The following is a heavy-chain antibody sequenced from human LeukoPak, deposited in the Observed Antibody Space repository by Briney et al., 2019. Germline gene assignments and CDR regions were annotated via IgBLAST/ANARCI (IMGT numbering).Heavy chain of an antibody. V-gene: IGHV3-23*01. Sequence: GGSLRLSCAASGFTFNTYAMSWVRQAPGKGLEWVSSNSGSGGSTYYADSVEGRFTISRDNSKNTLYLQMNSLRAEDTAVYYCAKRGLGDREAFDIWGQGTLVTVSS. J-gene: IGHJ3*02. D-gene: IGHD3-16*01. CDR1: GFTFNTYA. CDR3: AKRGLGDREAFDI. CDR2: NSGSGGST.